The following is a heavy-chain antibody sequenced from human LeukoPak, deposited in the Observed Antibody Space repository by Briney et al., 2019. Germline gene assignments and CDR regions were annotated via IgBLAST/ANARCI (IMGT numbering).Heavy chain of an antibody. CDR1: GGSISSYY. J-gene: IGHJ6*02. Sequence: SGTLSLTCTVSGGSISSYYWSWIRQPPGKGLEWIGYIYYSGSTNYNPSLKSRVTISVDTSKNPFSLKLSSVTAADTAVYYCARDGLRFLEWSYGMDVWGQGTTVTVSS. CDR3: ARDGLRFLEWSYGMDV. CDR2: IYYSGST. D-gene: IGHD3-3*01. V-gene: IGHV4-59*01.